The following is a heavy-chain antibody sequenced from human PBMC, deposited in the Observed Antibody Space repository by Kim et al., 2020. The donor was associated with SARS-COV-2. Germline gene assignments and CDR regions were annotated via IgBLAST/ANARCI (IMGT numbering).Heavy chain of an antibody. CDR2: IYYSGST. Sequence: SETLSLTCTVSGGSISSSSYYWGWIRQPPGKGLEWIGSIYYSGSTYYNPSLKSRVTISVDTSKNQFSLKLSSVTAADTAVYYCAATYGSGSYRNNWFDPWGQGTLVTVSS. CDR1: GGSISSSSYY. CDR3: AATYGSGSYRNNWFDP. D-gene: IGHD3-10*01. J-gene: IGHJ5*02. V-gene: IGHV4-39*01.